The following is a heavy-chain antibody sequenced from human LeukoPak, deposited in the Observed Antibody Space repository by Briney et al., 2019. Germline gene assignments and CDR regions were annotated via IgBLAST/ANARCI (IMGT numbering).Heavy chain of an antibody. Sequence: PGGSLRLSCAAPGLTFSSYAMSWVRQAPGKELEWVSAISGSGGSTYYADSVKGRFTISRDNSKNTLYLQMNSLRAEDTAVYYCARDDSSGYDYWGQGTLVTVSS. CDR1: GLTFSSYA. CDR3: ARDDSSGYDY. J-gene: IGHJ4*02. D-gene: IGHD3-22*01. CDR2: ISGSGGST. V-gene: IGHV3-23*01.